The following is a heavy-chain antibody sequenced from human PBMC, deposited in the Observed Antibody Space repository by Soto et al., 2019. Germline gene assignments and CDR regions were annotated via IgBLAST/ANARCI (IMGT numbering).Heavy chain of an antibody. J-gene: IGHJ4*02. V-gene: IGHV3-23*01. CDR3: ARIRQLLFVS. Sequence: VHLSESGGALVQPGGSLRLSCAASGFTFRVYAMSWFRQAPGGGLEWVSAIGGTGITTYYADSVKGRFTIARDNSRDTLYLQMTSLRVEDTAVYYCARIRQLLFVSWGQGTLVSVSS. CDR2: IGGTGITT. CDR1: GFTFRVYA. D-gene: IGHD2-2*01.